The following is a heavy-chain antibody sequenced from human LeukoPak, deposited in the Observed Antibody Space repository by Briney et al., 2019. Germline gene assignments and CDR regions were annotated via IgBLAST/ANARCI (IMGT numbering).Heavy chain of an antibody. Sequence: PSETLSLTCTVSGGSISSSSYYWGWIRQPPGKGLEWIGSIYYSGSTYYNPSLKSRVTISVDTSKNQFSLKLNSVTAADTAVYYCARDLVQNAFDIWGQGTMVTVSS. CDR1: GGSISSSSYY. D-gene: IGHD3-16*01. CDR3: ARDLVQNAFDI. CDR2: IYYSGST. J-gene: IGHJ3*02. V-gene: IGHV4-39*07.